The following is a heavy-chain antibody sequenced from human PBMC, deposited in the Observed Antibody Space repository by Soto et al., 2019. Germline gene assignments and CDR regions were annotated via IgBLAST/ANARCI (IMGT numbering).Heavy chain of an antibody. CDR2: ISSSSSTI. CDR1: GFTFSSYS. D-gene: IGHD5-12*01. Sequence: GGSLRLSCAVSGFTFSSYSMNWVRQAPGKGLEWVSYISSSSSTISYADCVQGRFTISRDNAKNSLYLQMNSLRAEDTAVYYCARADSGYAHGYYYYGMDVWGQGTTVTVSS. CDR3: ARADSGYAHGYYYYGMDV. V-gene: IGHV3-48*01. J-gene: IGHJ6*02.